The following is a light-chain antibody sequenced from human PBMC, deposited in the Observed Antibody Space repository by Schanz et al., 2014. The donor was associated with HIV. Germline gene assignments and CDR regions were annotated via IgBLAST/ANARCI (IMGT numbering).Light chain of an antibody. CDR3: AAWDVNLNGPV. CDR2: GNN. V-gene: IGLV1-51*02. CDR1: SSNIGNNF. Sequence: SVLTQPPSVSAAPGQRVTISCSGSSSNIGNNFVSWYQQFPGTAPKLLIYGNNNRPSGVPDRFSGARSGTSASLVITGLQGEDEADYYCAAWDVNLNGPVFGGGTKLTVL. J-gene: IGLJ2*01.